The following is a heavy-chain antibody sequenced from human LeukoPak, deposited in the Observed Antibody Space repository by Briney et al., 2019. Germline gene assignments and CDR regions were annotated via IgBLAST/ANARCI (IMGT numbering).Heavy chain of an antibody. D-gene: IGHD2/OR15-2a*01. CDR2: IWYDGSNK. J-gene: IGHJ5*01. CDR3: AREGPRGNSQFDY. V-gene: IGHV3-33*01. Sequence: GGSLRLSCAASGFTFSSYGMHWVRQAPGKGLEWVAVIWYDGSNKYYTDSVKGRLTISRDNSKNTLYLRMNSLRAEDTAVYYCAREGPRGNSQFDYWGQGTLVTVSS. CDR1: GFTFSSYG.